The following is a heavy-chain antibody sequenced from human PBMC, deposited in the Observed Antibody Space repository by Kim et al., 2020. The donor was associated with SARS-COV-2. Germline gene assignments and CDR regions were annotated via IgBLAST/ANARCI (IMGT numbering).Heavy chain of an antibody. CDR3: AKILRHFDWPYSDY. Sequence: GGSLRLSCAASGFTFSSYGMNWVRQAPGKGLEWVSVIYSGGSSTYYADSVKGRFTISRDNSKNTLYLQMNSLRAEDTAVYYCAKILRHFDWPYSDYWGQGTLLTVSS. V-gene: IGHV3-23*03. D-gene: IGHD3-9*01. J-gene: IGHJ4*02. CDR2: IYSGGSST. CDR1: GFTFSSYG.